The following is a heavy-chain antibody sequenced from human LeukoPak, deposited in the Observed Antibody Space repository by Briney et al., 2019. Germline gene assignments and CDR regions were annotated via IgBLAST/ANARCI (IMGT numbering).Heavy chain of an antibody. CDR1: GFTFSSYG. CDR2: IRYDGSNK. Sequence: PGGSLRLSCAASGFTFSSYGMHWVRQAPGKGLEWVAFIRYDGSNKYYADSVKGRFTISRDNARNSLYLQMNSLRVEDTAFYYCARDRDPYCSGGSCTIFDYWGQGTLVTVSS. D-gene: IGHD2-15*01. V-gene: IGHV3-30*02. J-gene: IGHJ4*02. CDR3: ARDRDPYCSGGSCTIFDY.